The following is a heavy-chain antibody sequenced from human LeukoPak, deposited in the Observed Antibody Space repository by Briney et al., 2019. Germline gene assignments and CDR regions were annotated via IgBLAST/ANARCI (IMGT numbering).Heavy chain of an antibody. V-gene: IGHV4-30-4*07. D-gene: IGHD3-10*01. J-gene: IGHJ4*02. CDR2: FYYSGST. CDR1: GGSISRGGYS. CDR3: ARGAYGSGSLFYFDY. Sequence: SETLSLTCAVSGGSISRGGYSWSWIRQPPGKGLEWIGYFYYSGSTYYNPSLKSRVTISLDTSKNQLSLKLSSVTAADTAVYYCARGAYGSGSLFYFDYWGQGTLVTVSS.